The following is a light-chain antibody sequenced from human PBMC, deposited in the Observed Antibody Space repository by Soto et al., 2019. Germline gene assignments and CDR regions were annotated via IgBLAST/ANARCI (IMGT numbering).Light chain of an antibody. CDR2: EVT. Sequence: QSVLTQPASVSGSPGQSITISCTGTSGDIGGYNYVSWYQQHPGKAPKLLISEVTNRPSGVSNRFSGSKSGNTASLTISGLHDEDEADYYCSSYTTNITPVVFGGGTKLTVL. CDR1: SGDIGGYNY. V-gene: IGLV2-14*01. CDR3: SSYTTNITPVV. J-gene: IGLJ2*01.